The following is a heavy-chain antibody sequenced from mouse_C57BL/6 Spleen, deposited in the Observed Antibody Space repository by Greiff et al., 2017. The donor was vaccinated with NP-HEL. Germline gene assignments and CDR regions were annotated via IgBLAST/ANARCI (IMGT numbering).Heavy chain of an antibody. CDR1: GFNIKDDY. J-gene: IGHJ3*01. V-gene: IGHV14-4*01. CDR3: TTQFDAAY. Sequence: EVKLQESGAELVRPGASVKLSCTASGFNIKDDYMHWVKQRPEQGLEWIGWIDPENGDTEYASKFQGKATITADTSSNTAYLQLSSLTSEDTAVYYCTTQFDAAYGGQGTLVTVSA. CDR2: IDPENGDT.